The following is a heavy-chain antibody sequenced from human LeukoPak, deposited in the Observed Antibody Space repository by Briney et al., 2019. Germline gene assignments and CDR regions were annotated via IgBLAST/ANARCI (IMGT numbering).Heavy chain of an antibody. D-gene: IGHD3-22*01. CDR2: ISAYNGNT. Sequence: ASVKVSCKASGYTFTSYVISWVRQAPGQGLEWMGWISAYNGNTNYAQKLQGRVTMITDTSTSTAYMELRSLRSDDTAVYYCARDRGSYYDSNYFDYWGQGTLVTVSS. J-gene: IGHJ4*02. V-gene: IGHV1-18*01. CDR1: GYTFTSYV. CDR3: ARDRGSYYDSNYFDY.